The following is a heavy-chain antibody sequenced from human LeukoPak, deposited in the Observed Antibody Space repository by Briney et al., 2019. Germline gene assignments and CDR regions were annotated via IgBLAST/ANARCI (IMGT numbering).Heavy chain of an antibody. Sequence: SETLSLTCTVSGGSLSSDTYYWAWIRQPPGKGLEWIVSVSYSGSTYYNPSLKSRAIISRSTSSSQFFLKLRAVAATDAVHYYCARLFKSTDYVDYWGQGTLVTVSS. CDR3: ARLFKSTDYVDY. D-gene: IGHD4-17*01. CDR1: GGSLSSDTYY. J-gene: IGHJ4*02. CDR2: VSYSGST. V-gene: IGHV4-39*01.